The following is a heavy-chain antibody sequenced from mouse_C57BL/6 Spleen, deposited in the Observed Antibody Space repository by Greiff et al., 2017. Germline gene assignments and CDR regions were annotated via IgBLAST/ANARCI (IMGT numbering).Heavy chain of an antibody. CDR1: GYTFTDYY. V-gene: IGHV1-26*01. J-gene: IGHJ1*03. CDR3: AGGGGYYSDSSSYFDV. Sequence: EVQLQQSGPELVKPGASVKISCKASGYTFTDYYMNWVKQSPGKSLEWIGDINPNNGGTSYNQKFKGKATLTVDKSSSTAYMELRSLTSEASADYYGAGGGGYYSDSSSYFDVWGTGTTVTVSS. CDR2: INPNNGGT. D-gene: IGHD1-1*01.